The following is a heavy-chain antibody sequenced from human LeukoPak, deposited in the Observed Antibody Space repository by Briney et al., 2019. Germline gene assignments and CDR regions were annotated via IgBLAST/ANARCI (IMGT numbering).Heavy chain of an antibody. D-gene: IGHD5-12*01. CDR2: IIPILGIA. J-gene: IGHJ4*02. CDR3: ATRPQEIVATEY. CDR1: GGTFSSYA. V-gene: IGHV1-69*04. Sequence: ASVKVSCKASGGTFSSYAISWVRQAPGQGLEWMGRIIPILGIANYAQKFQGRVTITADKSTSTAYMELSSLRSEDTAVYYCATRPQEIVATEYWGQGTLVTVSS.